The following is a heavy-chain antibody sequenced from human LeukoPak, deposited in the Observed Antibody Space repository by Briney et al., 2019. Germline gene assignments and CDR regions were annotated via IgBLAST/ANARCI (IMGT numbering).Heavy chain of an antibody. D-gene: IGHD6-6*01. J-gene: IGHJ4*02. Sequence: PGGSLRLSCAASGFTFSSYAMSWVRQAPGKGLEWVSGISWNSGSIGYADSVKGRFTISRDNAKNSLYLQMNSLRTEDTALYYCAKERRRGSSFDYWGQGTLVTVSS. CDR3: AKERRRGSSFDY. CDR1: GFTFSSYA. V-gene: IGHV3-9*01. CDR2: ISWNSGSI.